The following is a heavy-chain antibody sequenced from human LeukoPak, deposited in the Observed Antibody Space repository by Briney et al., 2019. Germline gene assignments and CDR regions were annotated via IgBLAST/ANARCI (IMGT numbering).Heavy chain of an antibody. CDR3: AKYEMLDYYYYGMDV. J-gene: IGHJ6*02. CDR2: FSGSGGST. V-gene: IGHV3-23*01. D-gene: IGHD5-24*01. CDR1: GFTFSSYA. Sequence: GSLRLSCSASGFTFSSYAMSWVRQGPGKGLEWVSAFSGSGGSTYYADSVKGRFTISRDNSKNTLYLQMNSLRAEDTAVYYCAKYEMLDYYYYGMDVWGQGTTVTVSS.